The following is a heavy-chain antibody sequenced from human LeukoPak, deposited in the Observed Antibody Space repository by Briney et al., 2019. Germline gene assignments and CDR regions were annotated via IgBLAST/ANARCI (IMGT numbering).Heavy chain of an antibody. D-gene: IGHD3-22*01. V-gene: IGHV3-53*01. CDR3: ARVTSDYYDSSGYLYYFDY. J-gene: IGHJ4*02. CDR1: GFTVSSNY. CDR2: IYSGGST. Sequence: GGSLRLSCAASGFTVSSNYMSWVRQAPGKGLEWVSVIYSGGSTYYADSVKGRFTISRDNSKNTLYLQMNSLRAEDTAVYYCARVTSDYYDSSGYLYYFDYWGQGTLVTVSS.